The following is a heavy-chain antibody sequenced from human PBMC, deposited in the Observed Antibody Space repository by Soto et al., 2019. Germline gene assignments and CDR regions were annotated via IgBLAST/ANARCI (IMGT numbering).Heavy chain of an antibody. V-gene: IGHV4-4*02. D-gene: IGHD1-1*01. CDR2: IYHSGST. Sequence: QVQLQESGPGLVKPSGTLSLTCAVSGGSISSSYWWSWVRQPPGKGQEWIGEIYHSGSTNYNPSLKSRLTISADKSKNQFSVNLNSVTATDTAMYYCARKDYNWGYFDLWGRGTLVTVSS. J-gene: IGHJ2*01. CDR1: GGSISSSYW. CDR3: ARKDYNWGYFDL.